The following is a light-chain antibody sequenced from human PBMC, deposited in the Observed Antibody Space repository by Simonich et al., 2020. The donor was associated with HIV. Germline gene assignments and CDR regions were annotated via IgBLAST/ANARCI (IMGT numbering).Light chain of an antibody. CDR1: SSDVGSYNL. CDR3: CSYAGSSTWV. Sequence: QSALTQPASVSGSPGKSITIPCTGTSSDVGSYNLVSWYQQHPCKAPKVMIYEGSERPSGVSNRFSGSKSDNTASLTISGLQAEDEADYYCCSYAGSSTWVFGGGTKVTVL. CDR2: EGS. J-gene: IGLJ3*02. V-gene: IGLV2-23*01.